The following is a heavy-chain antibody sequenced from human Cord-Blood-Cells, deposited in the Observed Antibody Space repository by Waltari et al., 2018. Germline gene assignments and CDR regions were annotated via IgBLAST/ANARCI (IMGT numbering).Heavy chain of an antibody. Sequence: QVQLVQSGAEVKKPGSSVKVSCKASGGTFSSYAISWVRQAPGQGLEGMGGIIPIFGTANDAQKFQGRVTITADESTSTAYMELSSLRSEDTAVYYCARSRHPYCGGDCYWYFDLWGRGTLVTVSS. V-gene: IGHV1-69*01. CDR2: IIPIFGTA. D-gene: IGHD2-21*01. J-gene: IGHJ2*01. CDR3: ARSRHPYCGGDCYWYFDL. CDR1: GGTFSSYA.